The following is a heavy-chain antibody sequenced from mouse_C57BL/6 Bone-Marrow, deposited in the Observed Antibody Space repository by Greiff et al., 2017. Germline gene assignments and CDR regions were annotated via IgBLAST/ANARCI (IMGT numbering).Heavy chain of an antibody. V-gene: IGHV1-76*01. CDR2: IYPGSGNT. Sequence: QVQLKQSGAELVRPGASVKLSCKASGYTFTDYYINWVKQRPGQGLEWIARIYPGSGNTYYNEKFKGKATLTAEKSSSTAYMQLSSLTSEDSAVYFCARDCYYGHFDYWGQGTTLTVSS. D-gene: IGHD1-1*01. CDR1: GYTFTDYY. CDR3: ARDCYYGHFDY. J-gene: IGHJ2*01.